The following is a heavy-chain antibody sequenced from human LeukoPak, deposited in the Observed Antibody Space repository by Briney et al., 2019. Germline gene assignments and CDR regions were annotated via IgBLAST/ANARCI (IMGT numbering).Heavy chain of an antibody. Sequence: SVKVSCKASGGTFSHHVLSWVRQAPGQGLEWMGGIIPILATTNYAQKFQGRVTITADESTNTAYMELSSLRSGDTAIYYCARDSPLISDVWSWGQGTLVTVS. CDR2: IIPILATT. CDR3: ARDSPLISDVWS. D-gene: IGHD3-16*01. CDR1: GGTFSHHV. V-gene: IGHV1-69*13. J-gene: IGHJ4*02.